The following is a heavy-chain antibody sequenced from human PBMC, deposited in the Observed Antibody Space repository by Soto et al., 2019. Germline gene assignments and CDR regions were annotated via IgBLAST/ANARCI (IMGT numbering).Heavy chain of an antibody. CDR2: ISYDGSNK. CDR1: GFTFSSYG. J-gene: IGHJ6*02. Sequence: QVQLVESGGGVVQPGRSLRLSCAASGFTFSSYGMHWVRQAPGKGLEWVAVISYDGSNKYYADSVKGRFTISKDNSKNTLYLQMNGLRSEDTAVYYCAKDRGGYCSSTCCYHGMDVWGQGTTVTVFS. V-gene: IGHV3-30*18. D-gene: IGHD2-2*01. CDR3: AKDRGGYCSSTCCYHGMDV.